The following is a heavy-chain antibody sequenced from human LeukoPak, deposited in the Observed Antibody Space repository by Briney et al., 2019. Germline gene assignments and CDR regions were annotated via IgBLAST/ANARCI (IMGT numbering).Heavy chain of an antibody. CDR2: IIPIFGTA. V-gene: IGHV1-69*06. CDR1: GGTFSSYA. D-gene: IGHD2-2*01. Sequence: ASVKVSCKASGGTFSSYAISWVRQAPGQGLEWMGGIIPIFGTANYAQKFQGRVTITADKSTSTAYMELSSLRSEDTAVYYCARDARGCSSTSCYQRYYYYYGMDVWGKGTTVTVSS. CDR3: ARDARGCSSTSCYQRYYYYYGMDV. J-gene: IGHJ6*04.